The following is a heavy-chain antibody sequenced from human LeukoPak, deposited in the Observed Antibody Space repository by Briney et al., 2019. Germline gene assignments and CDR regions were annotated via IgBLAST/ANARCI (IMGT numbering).Heavy chain of an antibody. V-gene: IGHV4-61*02. CDR1: GGSISSAGYY. D-gene: IGHD1-26*01. Sequence: SETLSLTCTVSGGSISSAGYYWGWVRQPPGKGLEWIGRIYTSGSTNYNPSLKSRVTISVDTSKNQFSLKLSSVTAADTAVYYCARDREERERYYYYMDVWGKGTTVTISS. J-gene: IGHJ6*03. CDR3: ARDREERERYYYYMDV. CDR2: IYTSGST.